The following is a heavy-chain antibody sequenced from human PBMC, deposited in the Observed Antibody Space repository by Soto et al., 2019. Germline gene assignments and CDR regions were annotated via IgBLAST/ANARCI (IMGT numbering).Heavy chain of an antibody. CDR1: GASIRSYH. J-gene: IGHJ5*02. V-gene: IGHV4-4*07. Sequence: QVQLQESGPGLVKPSETLSLTCAVSGASIRSYHWSWIRQPAGKGLEWIGRMQHTGNTNYNPSLKSRATMSVDTYKNQISLKMTSVTAADTAVYFCARDVSSRRGIDPWGQGILVIVSS. D-gene: IGHD3-16*01. CDR2: MQHTGNT. CDR3: ARDVSSRRGIDP.